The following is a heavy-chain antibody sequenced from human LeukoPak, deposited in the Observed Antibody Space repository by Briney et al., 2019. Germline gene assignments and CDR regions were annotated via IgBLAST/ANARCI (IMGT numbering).Heavy chain of an antibody. J-gene: IGHJ5*02. V-gene: IGHV4-61*02. CDR2: IYTSGST. CDR1: GGSISSSSFY. Sequence: PSETLSLTCTISGGSISSSSFYWGWIRQPAGKGLEWIGRIYTSGSTNYNPSLKSRVTMSVDTSKNQFSLKLSSVTAADTAVYYCARDLRDCSSTSCRYGRWFDPWGQGTLVTVSS. D-gene: IGHD2-2*01. CDR3: ARDLRDCSSTSCRYGRWFDP.